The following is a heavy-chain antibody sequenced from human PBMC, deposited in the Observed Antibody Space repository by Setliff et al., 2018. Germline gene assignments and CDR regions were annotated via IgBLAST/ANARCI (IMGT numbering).Heavy chain of an antibody. J-gene: IGHJ4*02. Sequence: SETLSLTCTVSGDSISSSSYYWGWIRQPPGKGLEWIGSMYYTGSTNYNPSLKSRVTISVDTSKKQFSLRLNSVTAADTAVYYCARGSDYYDTSGYLYYFDYWGQGTLVTVCS. CDR3: ARGSDYYDTSGYLYYFDY. D-gene: IGHD3-22*01. CDR1: GDSISSSSYY. CDR2: MYYTGST. V-gene: IGHV4-61*05.